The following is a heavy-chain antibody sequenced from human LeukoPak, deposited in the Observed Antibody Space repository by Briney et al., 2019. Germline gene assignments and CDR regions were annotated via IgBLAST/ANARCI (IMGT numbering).Heavy chain of an antibody. CDR3: AKGDNYYDSSGYYYVRALFDY. Sequence: GGPLRLSCAASGFTFSSYAMHWVRQAPGKGLEWVAGTSYNGNNKYYADSVKGRFSISRDNSKNTLYLQMNSLRAEDTAVYYCAKGDNYYDSSGYYYVRALFDYWGQGTLVTVSS. CDR1: GFTFSSYA. CDR2: TSYNGNNK. J-gene: IGHJ4*02. V-gene: IGHV3-30*18. D-gene: IGHD3-22*01.